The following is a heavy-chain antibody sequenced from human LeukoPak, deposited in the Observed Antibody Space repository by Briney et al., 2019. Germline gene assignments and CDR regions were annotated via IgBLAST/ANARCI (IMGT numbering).Heavy chain of an antibody. CDR1: GYAFTSYY. V-gene: IGHV1-46*01. CDR3: ASTSHSSGTGFDP. D-gene: IGHD6-19*01. J-gene: IGHJ5*02. Sequence: GASVKVSCKASGYAFTSYYMHWVRQAPGQGLEWMGIINPSGGSTSYAQKFQGRVTMTRDMSTSTVYMELSSLRSEDTAVYYCASTSHSSGTGFDPWGQGTLVTVSS. CDR2: INPSGGST.